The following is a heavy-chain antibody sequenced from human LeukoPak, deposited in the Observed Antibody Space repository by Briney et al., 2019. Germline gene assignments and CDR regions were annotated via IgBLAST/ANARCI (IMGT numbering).Heavy chain of an antibody. V-gene: IGHV1-69*01. CDR3: ARVRPPLPRYCSSTSCPGGWFDP. Sequence: ASVTVSCTASGGTFSSYAISWVRQAPGQGLEWMGGIIPIFGTANYAQKFQGRVTITADESTSTAYMELSSLRSEDTAVYYCARVRPPLPRYCSSTSCPGGWFDPWGQGTLVTVSS. CDR1: GGTFSSYA. CDR2: IIPIFGTA. J-gene: IGHJ5*02. D-gene: IGHD2-2*01.